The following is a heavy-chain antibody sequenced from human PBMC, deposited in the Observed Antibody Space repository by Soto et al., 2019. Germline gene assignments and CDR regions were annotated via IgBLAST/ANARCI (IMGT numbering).Heavy chain of an antibody. CDR3: AAAHMGVAGRSRFDH. V-gene: IGHV4-30-4*01. J-gene: IGHJ5*02. D-gene: IGHD6-19*01. CDR1: GGSISSGDYY. Sequence: SETLSLTCTVSGGSISSGDYYWSWIRQPPGKGLEWIGYIYYSGSTYYNPSLKSRVTISVDTSKNQFSLELRSVTAAETAVYYCAAAHMGVAGRSRFDHWGHGTLVTVSS. CDR2: IYYSGST.